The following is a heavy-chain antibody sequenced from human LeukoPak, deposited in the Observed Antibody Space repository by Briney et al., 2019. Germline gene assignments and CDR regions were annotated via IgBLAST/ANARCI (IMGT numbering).Heavy chain of an antibody. CDR3: ARVGCSSANCPRRNAFDI. V-gene: IGHV4-59*02. CDR1: GGYVTNYY. CDR2: VYYSGST. D-gene: IGHD2-2*01. Sequence: SETLSLIYTVSGGYVTNYYWSWIRPPPGKGLEWIGYVYYSGSTNYNPSLKSRVTISVDTSKNQFSLNLTSVTAGDTAVYYCARVGCSSANCPRRNAFDIWGQGTMVTVSS. J-gene: IGHJ3*02.